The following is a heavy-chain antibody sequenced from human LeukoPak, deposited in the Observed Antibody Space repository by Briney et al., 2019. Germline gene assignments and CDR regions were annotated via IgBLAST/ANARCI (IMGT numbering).Heavy chain of an antibody. Sequence: GGSLRLSCAASGFTFSSYAMSWVRQAPGKGLEWVSAIDGGGGSTNYADSVKGRFTISRDNSKNTLYQQMNSLRAEDTAVYYCVKDGPDWGSYFDSWGQGTLVTVSS. CDR3: VKDGPDWGSYFDS. V-gene: IGHV3-23*01. J-gene: IGHJ4*02. D-gene: IGHD7-27*01. CDR2: IDGGGGST. CDR1: GFTFSSYA.